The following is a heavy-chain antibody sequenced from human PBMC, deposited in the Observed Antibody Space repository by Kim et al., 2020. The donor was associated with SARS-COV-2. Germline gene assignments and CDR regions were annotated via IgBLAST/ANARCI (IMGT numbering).Heavy chain of an antibody. CDR3: AKDGNGYPLLREYFQH. D-gene: IGHD5-12*01. Sequence: GGSLRLSCAASGFTFDDYAMHWVRQAPGKGLEWVSGISWNSGSIGHADSVKGRVTISSDNAKNSLYLQMNSLRVKDTALYYCAKDGNGYPLLREYFQHWGQGTLVTGSS. V-gene: IGHV3-9*01. J-gene: IGHJ1*01. CDR1: GFTFDDYA. CDR2: ISWNSGSI.